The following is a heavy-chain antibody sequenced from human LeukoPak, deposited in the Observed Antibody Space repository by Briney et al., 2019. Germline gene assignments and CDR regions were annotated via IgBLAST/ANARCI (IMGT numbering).Heavy chain of an antibody. Sequence: PGGSLRLSCAASGFTFSDYYMTWIRQAPGKGLEWVSHIAHSGNGMWYADAVKGQFTISRDNAKNLLFLQMDSLRAEDTAVYYCARGHYEVGVWGQGTTVIVSS. CDR1: GFTFSDYY. CDR2: IAHSGNGM. CDR3: ARGHYEVGV. V-gene: IGHV3-11*01. J-gene: IGHJ6*02. D-gene: IGHD4-17*01.